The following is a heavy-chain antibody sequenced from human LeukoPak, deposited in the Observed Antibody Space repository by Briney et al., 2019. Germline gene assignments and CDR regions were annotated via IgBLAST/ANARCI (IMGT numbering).Heavy chain of an antibody. J-gene: IGHJ5*02. D-gene: IGHD6-13*01. V-gene: IGHV4-59*11. CDR3: ARDNRRRSWSGSQRRWFDP. CDR2: IYYSGST. CDR1: GGSISSHY. Sequence: SETLSLTCTVSGGSISSHYWSWIRQPPGKGLEGIGYIYYSGSTNYNPSLKSRVTISVDTSKNQFSLKLSSVTAADTAVYYCARDNRRRSWSGSQRRWFDPWGQGTLVTVSS.